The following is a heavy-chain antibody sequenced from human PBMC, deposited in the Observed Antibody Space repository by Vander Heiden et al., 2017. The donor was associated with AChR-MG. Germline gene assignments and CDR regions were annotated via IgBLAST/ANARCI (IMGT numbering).Heavy chain of an antibody. CDR1: GFTFSSYA. D-gene: IGHD4-17*01. CDR3: ARDNGDYDDAFDI. CDR2: ISYDGSNK. V-gene: IGHV3-30-3*01. Sequence: QVQLVESGGGVVQPGRSLRLSCAASGFTFSSYAMHWVRQAPGKGLEWVAVISYDGSNKYYADSVKGRFTISRDNSKNTLYLQMNRMRAEDTAVYYCARDNGDYDDAFDIWGQGTMVTVSS. J-gene: IGHJ3*02.